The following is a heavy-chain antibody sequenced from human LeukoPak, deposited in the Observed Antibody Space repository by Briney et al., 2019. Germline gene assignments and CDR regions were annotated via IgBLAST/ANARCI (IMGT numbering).Heavy chain of an antibody. Sequence: GGSLRLSCAASGFTFSSYSLNWVRQAPGKGLEGVSYISSSSSTIYYADSVKGRFTISRDNAKKSLYMKMNSLRAEDMAVYYCARDTGTNYYDSSGYLLHYWGQGTLVTVSS. D-gene: IGHD3-22*01. J-gene: IGHJ4*02. CDR3: ARDTGTNYYDSSGYLLHY. V-gene: IGHV3-48*04. CDR1: GFTFSSYS. CDR2: ISSSSSTI.